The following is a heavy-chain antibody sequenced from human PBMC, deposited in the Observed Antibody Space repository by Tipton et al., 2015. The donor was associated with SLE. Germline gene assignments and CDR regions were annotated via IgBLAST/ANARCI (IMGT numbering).Heavy chain of an antibody. Sequence: GSLRLSCAASGFAFDDYTMHWVRQAPGKGLEWVSLISWDGGSTYYADSVKGQFTISRDNSKNSLYLQMNSLRTEDTALYYCAKDLDYGGLYWGQGTLVTVSS. CDR3: AKDLDYGGLY. V-gene: IGHV3-43*01. CDR2: ISWDGGST. CDR1: GFAFDDYT. D-gene: IGHD4/OR15-4a*01. J-gene: IGHJ4*02.